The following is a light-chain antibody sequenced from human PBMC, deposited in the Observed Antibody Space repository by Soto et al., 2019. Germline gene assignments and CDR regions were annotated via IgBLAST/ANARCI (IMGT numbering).Light chain of an antibody. V-gene: IGKV4-1*01. CDR3: QQYYSTPPT. J-gene: IGKJ4*01. CDR2: GAS. Sequence: DIVMTQSPASLAVSLGVSSNIHFKSDHSVLTSSNNKNNLAWYQQKPGQPPKLLIYGASTRESGVPDRFRGSGSGTDFTLTISSLQAEDVAVYYCQQYYSTPPTFGGGTKVDIK. CDR1: HSVLTSSNNKNN.